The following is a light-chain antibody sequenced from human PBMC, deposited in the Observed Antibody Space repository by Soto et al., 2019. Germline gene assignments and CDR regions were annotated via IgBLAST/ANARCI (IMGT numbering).Light chain of an antibody. V-gene: IGKV1-8*01. J-gene: IGKJ4*01. CDR3: QQYYSFPLT. Sequence: AIQLTQSASSLSASLGDRVTITWGASQGISSYLAWYQQKPGKAPKLLIYAASSLQSGVPSRFSGSGYGTDFTLTISCLQSEDFATYYCQQYYSFPLTFGGGTKVDIK. CDR2: AAS. CDR1: QGISSY.